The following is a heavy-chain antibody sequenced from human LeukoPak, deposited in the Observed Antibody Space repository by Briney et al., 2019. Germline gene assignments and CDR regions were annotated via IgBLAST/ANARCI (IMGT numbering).Heavy chain of an antibody. CDR3: ARGVQYYDFWSGYPQDY. D-gene: IGHD3-3*01. V-gene: IGHV3-21*01. Sequence: GGSLRLSCAASGFTFSSYSMNWVRQAPGKGLEWVSSISSSSSYIYYADSVKGRFTISRDNAKNSLYLQMNSLRAEDTAVYYCARGVQYYDFWSGYPQDYWGQGTLVTVSS. J-gene: IGHJ4*02. CDR1: GFTFSSYS. CDR2: ISSSSSYI.